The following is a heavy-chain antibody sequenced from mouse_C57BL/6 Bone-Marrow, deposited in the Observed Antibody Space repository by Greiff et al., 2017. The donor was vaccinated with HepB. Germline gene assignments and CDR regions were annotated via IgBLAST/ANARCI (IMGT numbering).Heavy chain of an antibody. J-gene: IGHJ4*01. Sequence: QVQLQQPGAELVKPGASVKLSCKASGYTFTSYWMHWVKQRPGQGLEWIGMIHPNSGSTNYNEKFKSKATLTVDKSSSTAYMQLSSLTSEDSAVYYCAPLDTVVPYYAMDYWGQGTSVTVSS. CDR1: GYTFTSYW. D-gene: IGHD1-1*01. CDR2: IHPNSGST. CDR3: APLDTVVPYYAMDY. V-gene: IGHV1-64*01.